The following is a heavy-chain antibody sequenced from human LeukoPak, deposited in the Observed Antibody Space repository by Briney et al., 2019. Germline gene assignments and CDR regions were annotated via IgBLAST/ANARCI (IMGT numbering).Heavy chain of an antibody. V-gene: IGHV4-34*01. CDR2: INHIGST. D-gene: IGHD1-14*01. Sequence: SETLSLTCAVYGGSFSGYYWSWIRQPPGKGLEWIGEINHIGSTNHNPSLKSRVTISVATSKDQFYLKLSSVTAAETAVYSCARRDPTGRSHAWFDPWGQGNLITVTS. J-gene: IGHJ5*02. CDR3: ARRDPTGRSHAWFDP. CDR1: GGSFSGYY.